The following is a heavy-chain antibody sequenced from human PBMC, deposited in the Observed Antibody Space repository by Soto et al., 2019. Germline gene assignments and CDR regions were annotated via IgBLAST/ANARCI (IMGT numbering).Heavy chain of an antibody. CDR1: RFTFSSYE. D-gene: IGHD2-2*01. J-gene: IGHJ6*02. CDR2: IGTAGDT. V-gene: IGHV3-13*01. Sequence: GGYLRICCAASRFTFSSYEMHWVRQATGKGLEWVSAIGTAGDTYYPGSVKGRFTISRENAKNSLYLQMNSLRAGDTAVYYCARALGYCSITSCLGGMDVRGPGTTV. CDR3: ARALGYCSITSCLGGMDV.